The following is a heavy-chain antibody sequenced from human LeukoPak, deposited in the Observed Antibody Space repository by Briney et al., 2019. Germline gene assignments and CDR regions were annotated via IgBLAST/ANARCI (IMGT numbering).Heavy chain of an antibody. CDR2: IYYSGST. V-gene: IGHV4-39*07. J-gene: IGHJ4*02. D-gene: IGHD6-13*01. CDR1: GGSISSRSYY. Sequence: SETLSLTCTVSGGSISSRSYYWGWIRQPPGKGLEWIGSIYYSGSTYYNPSLKSRVTISVDTSKNQFSLKLSSVTAADTAVYYCAREDPYGGSSWYDYWGQGTLVTVSS. CDR3: AREDPYGGSSWYDY.